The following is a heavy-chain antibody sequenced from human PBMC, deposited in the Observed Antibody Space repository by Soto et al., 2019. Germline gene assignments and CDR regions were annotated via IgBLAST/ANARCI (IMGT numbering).Heavy chain of an antibody. D-gene: IGHD3-3*01. Sequence: PGESLKVSCMGSGYKVSTWHNFTSYWIAWVRQMPGEGLEWMGIIYPGDSDTRYSPSFQGQVTISADKSINSVYLQWSSLKASDTATYYCARLGFNYDFLSGYYIVHHYYGIDVWGQGTTVTVSS. CDR2: IYPGDSDT. CDR1: GYKVSTWHNFTSYW. J-gene: IGHJ6*02. CDR3: ARLGFNYDFLSGYYIVHHYYGIDV. V-gene: IGHV5-51*01.